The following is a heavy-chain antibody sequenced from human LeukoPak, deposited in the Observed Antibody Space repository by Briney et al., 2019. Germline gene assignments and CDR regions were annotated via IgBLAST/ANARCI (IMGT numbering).Heavy chain of an antibody. J-gene: IGHJ3*02. D-gene: IGHD3-10*01. CDR3: AKTWTMVRRVSGAFDI. V-gene: IGHV3-23*01. Sequence: PGGSLRLSCAASGFTFSSYAMSWVRQAPGKGLEWVSAISGSGGSTYYADSVKGRFTISRDNSKNTLYLQMNSLRAEDTAVYYCAKTWTMVRRVSGAFDIWGQGTMVTVSS. CDR2: ISGSGGST. CDR1: GFTFSSYA.